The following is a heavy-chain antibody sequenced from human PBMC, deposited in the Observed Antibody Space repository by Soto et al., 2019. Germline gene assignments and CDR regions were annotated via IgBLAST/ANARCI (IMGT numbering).Heavy chain of an antibody. J-gene: IGHJ5*01. D-gene: IGHD3-10*01. CDR1: GLTLSNNW. Sequence: EVQLVESGGGLVQSGGSLRLSCAASGLTLSNNWISWVRQAPGKGMEWVANIKQDGSVKYYVDSVKGRFTISRDNAKISLYLQINSLRAEDTALYYCARYYYGSGSHDSWVQGSLVTVSS. CDR2: IKQDGSVK. V-gene: IGHV3-7*03. CDR3: ARYYYGSGSHDS.